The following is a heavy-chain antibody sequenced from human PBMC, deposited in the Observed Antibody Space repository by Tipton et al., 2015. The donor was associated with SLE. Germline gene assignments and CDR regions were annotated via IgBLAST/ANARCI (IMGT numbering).Heavy chain of an antibody. V-gene: IGHV4-34*01. J-gene: IGHJ3*02. CDR3: ARGPSMIVVENAFDI. CDR1: GGSFSGYY. Sequence: TLSLTCAVYGGSFSGYYWSWIRQPPGKGLEWIGEINHSGSTNYNPSLKSRVTISVDTSKNQFSLKLSSVTAADTAVYYRARGPSMIVVENAFDIWGQGTMVTVSS. CDR2: INHSGST. D-gene: IGHD3-22*01.